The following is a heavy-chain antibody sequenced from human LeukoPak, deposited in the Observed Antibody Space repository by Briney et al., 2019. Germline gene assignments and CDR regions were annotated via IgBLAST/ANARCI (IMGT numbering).Heavy chain of an antibody. CDR2: IIPDGTNT. Sequence: PGGTLRLSCAASGFTHSDYWMHGVRQGPGKGLVWVSRIIPDGTNTNDADFGKGRFTIYRDHAKNTLNLQMNCLRAEHTAVYYCVRSTAVLPFDYWGQGIPVTVSS. CDR1: GFTHSDYW. J-gene: IGHJ4*02. V-gene: IGHV3-74*01. D-gene: IGHD6-6*01. CDR3: VRSTAVLPFDY.